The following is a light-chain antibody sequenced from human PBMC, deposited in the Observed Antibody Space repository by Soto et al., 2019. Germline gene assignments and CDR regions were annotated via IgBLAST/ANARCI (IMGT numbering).Light chain of an antibody. CDR3: QQYNSYWA. Sequence: DIQMTQSPFTLSASVGDRVTITCRASQSIDNYVNWYQHKPGRAPKLLIYAAFSLYSGVPSRFSGSGSGTEFTLTISSLQPDDFATYYCQQYNSYWAFGQGTKVDIK. CDR1: QSIDNY. J-gene: IGKJ1*01. V-gene: IGKV1-5*01. CDR2: AAF.